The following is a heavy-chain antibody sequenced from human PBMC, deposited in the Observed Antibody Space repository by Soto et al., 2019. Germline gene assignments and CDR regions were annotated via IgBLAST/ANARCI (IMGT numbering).Heavy chain of an antibody. D-gene: IGHD3-3*01. CDR2: ISTSNDNT. J-gene: IGHJ5*02. CDR3: ARGSEWWFDP. V-gene: IGHV1-18*04. Sequence: QVQLVQSGGEVKKPGASVRVSCKASGYSFTSYSITWVRQALGQGLEWMGWISTSNDNTNYAQKFKGRVTMTTDRSTATAYMDLRSLTSDDTAVYYCARGSEWWFDPWGQGTLVTVSS. CDR1: GYSFTSYS.